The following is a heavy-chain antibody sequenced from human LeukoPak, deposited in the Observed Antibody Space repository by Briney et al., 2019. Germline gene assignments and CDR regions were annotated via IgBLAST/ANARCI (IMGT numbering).Heavy chain of an antibody. J-gene: IGHJ6*02. D-gene: IGHD3-16*01. CDR3: AKSMMGVSYYYYGMDV. CDR1: GFTFDDYA. CDR2: ISWNSGSI. V-gene: IGHV3-9*01. Sequence: GGSLRLSCAASGFTFDDYAMHWVRQAPGKGLEWVSGISWNSGSIGYADSVKGRFTISRDNAKNSLYLQMNSLRAQDTALYYCAKSMMGVSYYYYGMDVWGQGTTVTVSS.